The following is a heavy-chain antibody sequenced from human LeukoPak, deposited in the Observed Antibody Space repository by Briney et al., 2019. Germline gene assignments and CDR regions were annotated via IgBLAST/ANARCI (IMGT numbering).Heavy chain of an antibody. Sequence: PVGSLRLSCAASGFTFSSYSMNWVRQAPGKGLEWVSSISSSSSYIYYADSVKGRFTISRDNAKNSLYLQMNSLRAEDTAVYYCARDLLPEYYYDSSGYYRALGYWGQGTLVTVSS. D-gene: IGHD3-22*01. CDR2: ISSSSSYI. CDR1: GFTFSSYS. J-gene: IGHJ4*02. V-gene: IGHV3-21*01. CDR3: ARDLLPEYYYDSSGYYRALGY.